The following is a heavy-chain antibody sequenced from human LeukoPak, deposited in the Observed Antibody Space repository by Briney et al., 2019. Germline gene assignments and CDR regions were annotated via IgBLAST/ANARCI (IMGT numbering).Heavy chain of an antibody. CDR2: MSPNSGKT. J-gene: IGHJ4*02. V-gene: IGHV1-8*01. D-gene: IGHD3-10*01. Sequence: ASVKVSCKASGYTFTTYDINWVRQATGRGLEWMGWMSPNSGKTGYAQKFQSRVTMTRDTSTSTAYMELSSLRYEDTAVYYCARGPSGSYFGYRRGDWGQGTLVTISS. CDR3: ARGPSGSYFGYRRGD. CDR1: GYTFTTYD.